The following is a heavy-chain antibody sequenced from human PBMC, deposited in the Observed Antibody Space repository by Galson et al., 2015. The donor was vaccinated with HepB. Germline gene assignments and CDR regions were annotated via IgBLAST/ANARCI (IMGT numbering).Heavy chain of an antibody. V-gene: IGHV6-1*01. CDR1: GDSVSSNSAA. Sequence: CAISGDSVSSNSAAWNWIRQSPSRGLEWLGRTYYRSKWYNDYAVSVKSRITINPDTSKNQFSLQLNSVTPEDTAVYYCARDQGPIGGKLYYYYYYYMDVWGKGTTVTVSS. D-gene: IGHD3-10*01. CDR2: TYYRSKWYN. J-gene: IGHJ6*03. CDR3: ARDQGPIGGKLYYYYYYYMDV.